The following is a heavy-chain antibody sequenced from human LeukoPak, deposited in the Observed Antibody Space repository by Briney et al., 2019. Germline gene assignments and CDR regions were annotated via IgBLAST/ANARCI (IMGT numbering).Heavy chain of an antibody. CDR1: GASISTSSYY. CDR3: AKDGPGLGTVDY. V-gene: IGHV4-39*02. Sequence: SETLSLTCTVSGASISTSSYYWGWIRQPPGKGLEWIGTIYYSGRTYYNPSLKSRVTISVDTSKNQFSLQLNSVTPEDTAIYYCAKDGPGLGTVDYWGQGTLVTVSS. CDR2: IYYSGRT. D-gene: IGHD3-10*01. J-gene: IGHJ4*02.